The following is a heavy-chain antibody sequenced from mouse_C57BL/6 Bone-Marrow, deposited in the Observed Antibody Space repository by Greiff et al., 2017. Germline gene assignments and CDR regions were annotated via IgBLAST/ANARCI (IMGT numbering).Heavy chain of an antibody. J-gene: IGHJ2*01. CDR3: ARDYYGSSYWSYYFDY. Sequence: QVHVKQPGAELVMPGASVKLSCKASGYTFTSYWMHWVKQRPGQGLEWIGEIDPSDSYTNYNQKFKGKSTLTVDKSSSTAYMQLSSLTSEDSAVYYCARDYYGSSYWSYYFDYWGQGTTLTVSS. D-gene: IGHD1-1*01. CDR2: IDPSDSYT. CDR1: GYTFTSYW. V-gene: IGHV1-69*01.